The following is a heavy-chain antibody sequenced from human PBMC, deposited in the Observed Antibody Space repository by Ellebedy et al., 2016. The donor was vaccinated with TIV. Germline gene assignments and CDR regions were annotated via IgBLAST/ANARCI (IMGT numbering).Heavy chain of an antibody. J-gene: IGHJ4*02. CDR3: ASSRYLYYLGSTVFAY. V-gene: IGHV3-30*03. CDR2: ISNDANNK. D-gene: IGHD3-16*01. Sequence: PGGSLRLSCAASGFTFSSYDMHWVRQAPGKGLEWLALISNDANNKYYADSVRGRFPISRDNSKNTLDLQMNSLRADDTAVYYCASSRYLYYLGSTVFAYWGQGTLVTVAS. CDR1: GFTFSSYD.